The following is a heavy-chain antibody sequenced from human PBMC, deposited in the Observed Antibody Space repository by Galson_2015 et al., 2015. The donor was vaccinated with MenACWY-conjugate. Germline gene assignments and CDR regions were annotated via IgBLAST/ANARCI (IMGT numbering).Heavy chain of an antibody. CDR3: ASMNSGYDLGRVDY. D-gene: IGHD5-12*01. J-gene: IGHJ4*02. CDR1: GGSISSYY. Sequence: ETLSLTCTVSGGSISSYYWSWIRQPPGKGLEWIAYMYYSGSTNYSPSLKSRVTISVDTSKNQFSLKLSSVTAADTALYYCASMNSGYDLGRVDYWGQGTLVTVSS. V-gene: IGHV4-59*01. CDR2: MYYSGST.